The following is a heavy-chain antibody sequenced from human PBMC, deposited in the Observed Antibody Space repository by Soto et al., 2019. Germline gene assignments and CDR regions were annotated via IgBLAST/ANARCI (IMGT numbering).Heavy chain of an antibody. Sequence: EVQLVESGGGLVKPGGSLRLSCAASGFTFSSYSMNWVRQAPGKGLEWVSSISSSSYIYYADSVKGRFTISRDNAKNSLYLQMNSLRAEDTAVYYCARGGCGGSCYSPDYWGQGTLVTVSS. CDR2: ISSSSYI. D-gene: IGHD2-15*01. J-gene: IGHJ4*02. V-gene: IGHV3-21*01. CDR3: ARGGCGGSCYSPDY. CDR1: GFTFSSYS.